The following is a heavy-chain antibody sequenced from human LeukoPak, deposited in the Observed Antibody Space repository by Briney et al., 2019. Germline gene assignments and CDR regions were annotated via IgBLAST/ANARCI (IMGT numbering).Heavy chain of an antibody. CDR3: ARNYYDSSGYYYPDY. J-gene: IGHJ4*02. CDR1: GGTFSSYA. D-gene: IGHD3-22*01. Sequence: SVKVSRKASGGTFSSYAISWVRQAPGQGLEWMGRIIPILGIANYAQKFQGRVTITADKSTSTAYMELSSLRSEDTAVYYCARNYYDSSGYYYPDYWGQGTLVTVSS. CDR2: IIPILGIA. V-gene: IGHV1-69*04.